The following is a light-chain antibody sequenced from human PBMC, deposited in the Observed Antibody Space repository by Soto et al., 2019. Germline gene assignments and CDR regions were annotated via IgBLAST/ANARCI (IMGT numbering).Light chain of an antibody. CDR1: KLGDKY. Sequence: SSELTQPPSVSVSPGQTASITCSGDKLGDKYACWYQQKRGQSPVLVIYQDSKRPSGIPERFSGSNSGNTATLTISGTQAMDEADYYCQAWDSSTVVFGGGTKLTVL. V-gene: IGLV3-1*01. CDR2: QDS. CDR3: QAWDSSTVV. J-gene: IGLJ2*01.